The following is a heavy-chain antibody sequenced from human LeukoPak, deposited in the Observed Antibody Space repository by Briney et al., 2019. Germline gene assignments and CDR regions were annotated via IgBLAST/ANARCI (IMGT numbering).Heavy chain of an antibody. Sequence: SETLSLTCAVYGGSFSGYYWSWIRQPPGKGREGIGEINHSGSTNYNPSLKSRVTISVDTSKNQFSLKLTSVPAADTAVYYSARHVGGAWNDGDWGFDYWGQGTLVTVSS. CDR1: GGSFSGYY. CDR2: INHSGST. D-gene: IGHD1-1*01. J-gene: IGHJ4*02. V-gene: IGHV4-34*01. CDR3: ARHVGGAWNDGDWGFDY.